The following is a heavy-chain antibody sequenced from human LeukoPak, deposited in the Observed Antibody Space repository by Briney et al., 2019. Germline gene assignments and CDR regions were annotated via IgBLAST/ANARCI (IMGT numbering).Heavy chain of an antibody. CDR2: IIPIFGTA. CDR3: ARDSLPRGSYHILDDDHDAFDI. CDR1: GGTFSSYA. V-gene: IGHV1-69*05. Sequence: SVKVSCKASGGTFSSYAISWVRQAPGQGLEWMGRIIPIFGTASYAQKFQGRVTITTDESTSTAYMELSSLRSEDTAVYYCARDSLPRGSYHILDDDHDAFDIWGQGTMVTVSS. D-gene: IGHD1-26*01. J-gene: IGHJ3*02.